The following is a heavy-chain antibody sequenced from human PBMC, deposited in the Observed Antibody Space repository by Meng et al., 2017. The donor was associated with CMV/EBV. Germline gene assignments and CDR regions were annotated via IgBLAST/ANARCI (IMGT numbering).Heavy chain of an antibody. CDR3: ARDIAVADGGVP. J-gene: IGHJ5*02. V-gene: IGHV3-21*01. CDR1: GCTFSSYS. D-gene: IGHD6-19*01. CDR2: ISSSSSYI. Sequence: EVQLVESGGGLVKPGGAVGLSCAASGCTFSSYSMNWVRQAPGKGLEWVSSISSSSSYIYYADSVKGRFTISRDNAKNSLYLQMNSLRAEDTAVYYCARDIAVADGGVPWGQGTLVTVSS.